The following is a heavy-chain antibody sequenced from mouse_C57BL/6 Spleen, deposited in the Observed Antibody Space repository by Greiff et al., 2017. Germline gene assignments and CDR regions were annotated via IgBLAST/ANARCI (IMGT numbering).Heavy chain of an antibody. J-gene: IGHJ4*01. D-gene: IGHD2-2*01. Sequence: QVQLQQSGPELVKPGASVKISCKASGYAFSSSWMNWVKQRPGKGLEWIGRIYPGDGDTNYNGKFKGKATLTADKSSSTAYMQLSSLTSEDSAVYYCARSEGYDEMDYWGQGTSVTVSS. CDR3: ARSEGYDEMDY. CDR1: GYAFSSSW. V-gene: IGHV1-82*01. CDR2: IYPGDGDT.